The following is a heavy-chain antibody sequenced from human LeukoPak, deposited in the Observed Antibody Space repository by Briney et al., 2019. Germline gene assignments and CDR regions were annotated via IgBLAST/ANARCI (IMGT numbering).Heavy chain of an antibody. CDR3: ARDRVTMFRGVGY. D-gene: IGHD3-10*01. J-gene: IGHJ4*02. CDR1: GFNFNNYA. Sequence: GGSLRLSCAASGFNFNNYALHWVRQAPGKGLEWVAFISFDGNSKYYVDSVKGRFTISRDNSKDTLFLQMNSLRAEDTAMYYCARDRVTMFRGVGYWGQGTLVTVSS. CDR2: ISFDGNSK. V-gene: IGHV3-30*04.